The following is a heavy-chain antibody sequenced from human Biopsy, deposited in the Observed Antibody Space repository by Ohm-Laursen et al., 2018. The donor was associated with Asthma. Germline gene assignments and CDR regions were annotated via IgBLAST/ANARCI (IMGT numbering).Heavy chain of an antibody. CDR3: ARHWDWGSFFDY. D-gene: IGHD7-27*01. CDR2: ISYTGSA. CDR1: GGSMSSSSYY. J-gene: IGHJ4*02. Sequence: SDTLSLTWIVSGGSMSSSSYYWGWIRQPPGKGLEWMGSISYTGSAYHNPSLKSRVTISVDTSKNHFSLKLSSVTAADTAVYYCARHWDWGSFFDYWGQGTPVTVSS. V-gene: IGHV4-39*01.